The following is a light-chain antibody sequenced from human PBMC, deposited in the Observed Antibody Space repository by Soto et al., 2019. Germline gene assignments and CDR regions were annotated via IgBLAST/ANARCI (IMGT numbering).Light chain of an antibody. V-gene: IGKV3-20*01. CDR3: QQYDSSLT. CDR2: GAS. CDR1: QSVTSSF. J-gene: IGKJ4*01. Sequence: IVLTQSPGTLSLSPGERATLSCRASQSVTSSFLAWYQQKPGQAPRLLIYGASSRATGIPDRFSGSGSGTDFTLTISRLEPEDFAVYYCQQYDSSLTVGGGTKVEIK.